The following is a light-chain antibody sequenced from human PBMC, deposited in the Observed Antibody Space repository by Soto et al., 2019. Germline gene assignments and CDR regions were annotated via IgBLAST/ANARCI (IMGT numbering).Light chain of an antibody. V-gene: IGKV1-13*02. CDR1: QGISSA. J-gene: IGKJ1*01. CDR2: DAS. CDR3: QQFNSYPRT. Sequence: AIQLTQSPSSLSASVGDRVTITCRASQGISSALAWYQQKPGKAPKLLIYDASSLERGVPSRFSGSGSGTDFPLTISSLQPEDFATYYCQQFNSYPRTFGQGTKVEIK.